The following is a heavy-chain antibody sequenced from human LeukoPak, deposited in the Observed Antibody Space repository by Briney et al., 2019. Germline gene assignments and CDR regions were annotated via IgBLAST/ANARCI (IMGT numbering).Heavy chain of an antibody. D-gene: IGHD6-13*01. CDR3: ARETRRGSSWYGYDY. Sequence: PSETLSLTCTVSGYSISSGYYWGWIRQPPGKGLEWIGRIYTSGSTNYNPSLKSRVTMSVDTSKNQFSLKLSSVTAADTAVYYCARETRRGSSWYGYDYWGQGTLVTVSS. CDR1: GYSISSGYY. J-gene: IGHJ4*02. CDR2: IYTSGST. V-gene: IGHV4-38-2*02.